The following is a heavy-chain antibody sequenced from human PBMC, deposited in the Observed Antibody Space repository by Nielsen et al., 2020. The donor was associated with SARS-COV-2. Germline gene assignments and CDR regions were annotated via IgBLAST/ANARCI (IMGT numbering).Heavy chain of an antibody. J-gene: IGHJ4*02. V-gene: IGHV1-18*01. CDR2: ISAYNGNT. CDR3: ARARAGGDTGDY. D-gene: IGHD4-17*01. CDR1: GYTFSSHD. Sequence: ASVKVSCKASGYTFSSHDISWVRQAPGQGLEWMGWISAYNGNTNYAQKLQGRVTMTTDTSTSTAYMELRSLRSDDTAVYYCARARAGGDTGDYWGQGTLVTVSS.